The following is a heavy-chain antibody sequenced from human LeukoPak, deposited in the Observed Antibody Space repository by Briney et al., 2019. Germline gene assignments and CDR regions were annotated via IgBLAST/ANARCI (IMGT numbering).Heavy chain of an antibody. CDR1: GYTFTSYA. CDR3: ARDGTHFSSGYRGRYPNWFDP. D-gene: IGHD6-19*01. CDR2: INAGNGNT. Sequence: ASVKVSCKASGYTFTSYAMHWVRQAPGQRLEWMGWINAGNGNTKYSQKFQGRVTITRETSASTAYMELSSMRCEATAVYYCARDGTHFSSGYRGRYPNWFDPWGQGTLVTVSS. J-gene: IGHJ5*02. V-gene: IGHV1-3*01.